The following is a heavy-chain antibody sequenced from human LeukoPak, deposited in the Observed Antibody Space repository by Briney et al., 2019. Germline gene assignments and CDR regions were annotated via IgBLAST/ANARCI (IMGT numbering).Heavy chain of an antibody. CDR2: TYYRSKWYN. D-gene: IGHD6-19*01. CDR1: GDSVSSKTAA. V-gene: IGHV6-1*01. J-gene: IGHJ4*02. CDR3: ARDFGTTGWHTFDY. Sequence: SQSLSLTCVVSGDSVSSKTAAWNWIRQSPSRGLEWLGRTYYRSKWYNDYAESMEGRMTISQDTSKNQYSLHLNSVTPDDTAVYYCARDFGTTGWHTFDYWGQGTLVTVSS.